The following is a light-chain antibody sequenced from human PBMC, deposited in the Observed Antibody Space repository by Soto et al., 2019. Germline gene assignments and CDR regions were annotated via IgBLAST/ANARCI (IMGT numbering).Light chain of an antibody. J-gene: IGKJ2*01. CDR1: QNISAW. CDR2: KAS. CDR3: QQYSTYPST. V-gene: IGKV1-5*03. Sequence: DIQMTQSPSTLSASGGDRVTITCRASQNISAWLAWYQHKPGTAPKLLIYKASNLKTGVPSRFSGSGSGTELILTISGLQSDDFATYYCQQYSTYPSTFGPGTKLEIK.